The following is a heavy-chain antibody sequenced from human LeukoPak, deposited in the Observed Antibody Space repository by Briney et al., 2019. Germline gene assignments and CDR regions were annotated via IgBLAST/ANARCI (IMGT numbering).Heavy chain of an antibody. J-gene: IGHJ6*03. V-gene: IGHV4-61*02. Sequence: SETLSLTCTVSGGSISSGSYYRSWIRQPAGKGLEWIGRIYTSGSTNYNPSLKSRVTISVDTSKNQFSLKLSSVTAADTAVYYCAREVDSMNYYYYYYMDVWGKGTTVTVSS. CDR2: IYTSGST. D-gene: IGHD4-11*01. CDR3: AREVDSMNYYYYYYMDV. CDR1: GGSISSGSYY.